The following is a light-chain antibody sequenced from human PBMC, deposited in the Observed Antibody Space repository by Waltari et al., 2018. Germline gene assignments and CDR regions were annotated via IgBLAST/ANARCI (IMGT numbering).Light chain of an antibody. V-gene: IGLV8-61*01. CDR3: ALYMGSGIWV. CDR1: SGSLSTTSY. Sequence: QTVVTQEPSLSVSPGGTVTLTCALSSGSLSTTSYATWYQQTPGQAPRTLVYKANARSSGVPDRFSGSILGNTAALTITGAQGDDESDYYCALYMGSGIWVFGGGTRLTVL. J-gene: IGLJ3*02. CDR2: KAN.